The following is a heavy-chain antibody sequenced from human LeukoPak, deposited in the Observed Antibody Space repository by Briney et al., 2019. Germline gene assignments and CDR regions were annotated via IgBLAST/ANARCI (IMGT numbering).Heavy chain of an antibody. CDR2: IYHSGST. Sequence: SETLSFTCAVSGYSISSGYYWGWIRQPPGKGLEWIGSIYHSGSTYYNPSLKSRVTISVDTSKNQFSLKLSSVTAADTAVYYCARPRGSCSGGSCYYYYFDYWGQGTLVTVSS. J-gene: IGHJ4*02. D-gene: IGHD2-15*01. CDR3: ARPRGSCSGGSCYYYYFDY. V-gene: IGHV4-38-2*01. CDR1: GYSISSGYY.